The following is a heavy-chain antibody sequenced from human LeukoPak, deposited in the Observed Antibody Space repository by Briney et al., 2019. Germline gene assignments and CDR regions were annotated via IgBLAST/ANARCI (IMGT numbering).Heavy chain of an antibody. CDR2: IGTAGDT. D-gene: IGHD4-17*01. J-gene: IGHJ3*02. Sequence: GGSLRLFCAASGFTFSSSDMHWVRQATGKGLEWVSAIGTAGDTYYPDSVKGRFTISRENAKNSLFLQMNSLRAGDTAVYYCARLRSAAFDIWGQGTMVTVSS. CDR3: ARLRSAAFDI. CDR1: GFTFSSSD. V-gene: IGHV3-13*01.